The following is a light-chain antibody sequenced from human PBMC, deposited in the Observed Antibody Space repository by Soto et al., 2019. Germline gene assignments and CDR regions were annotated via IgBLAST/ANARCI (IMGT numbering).Light chain of an antibody. CDR1: QGINTW. CDR2: GAS. V-gene: IGKV1-12*01. CDR3: HQAHNFPFT. J-gene: IGKJ3*01. Sequence: DIQMTQSPSPVSASVGDRVTITCRASQGINTWLAWYQKKPGKAPKLLIYGASTLQSGVPSRFSGSGSGTDFTLTISSMQPEESATYYWHQAHNFPFTFGPGTKVDIK.